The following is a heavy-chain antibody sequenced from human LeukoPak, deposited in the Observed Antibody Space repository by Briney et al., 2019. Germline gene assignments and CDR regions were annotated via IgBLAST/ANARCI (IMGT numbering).Heavy chain of an antibody. CDR1: GFTFSSYV. V-gene: IGHV3-21*01. J-gene: IGHJ4*02. CDR2: IGSSSSYI. Sequence: GGSLRLSCAASGFTFSSYVMNWVRQAPGRGLEWVSSIGSSSSYIYYADSMKARFTISRDNAKKSLYLQMNSQRAEDTAVYYCARVLAYYDFWSGYSDYWGQGTLVTVSS. CDR3: ARVLAYYDFWSGYSDY. D-gene: IGHD3-3*01.